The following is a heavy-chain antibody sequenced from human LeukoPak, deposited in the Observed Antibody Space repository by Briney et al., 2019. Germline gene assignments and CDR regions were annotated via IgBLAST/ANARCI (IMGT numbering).Heavy chain of an antibody. CDR2: ISSSSSYI. D-gene: IGHD3-22*01. CDR1: GFTFSRYS. Sequence: GGSLRLSCAASGFTFSRYSMNWVRQAPGKGLEWVSSISSSSSYIYYADSVKGRFTISRDNAKNSLYLQMNSLRAEDTAVYYCAGDSSGYPYYFDYWGQGTLVTVSS. V-gene: IGHV3-21*04. CDR3: AGDSSGYPYYFDY. J-gene: IGHJ4*02.